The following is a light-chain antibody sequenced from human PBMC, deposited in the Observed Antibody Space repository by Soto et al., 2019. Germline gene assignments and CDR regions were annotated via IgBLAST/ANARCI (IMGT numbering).Light chain of an antibody. CDR2: EVT. V-gene: IGLV2-8*01. J-gene: IGLJ1*01. Sequence: QSALTQPPSASGSPGQSVTISCTGTSSDVGGYNCVSWYQQHPGKAPKLVIYEVTKRPSGVPDRFSGSKSGNTASLTVSGLQAEDEADYYCSSFTGASTIFGTGTKVTVL. CDR1: SSDVGGYNC. CDR3: SSFTGASTI.